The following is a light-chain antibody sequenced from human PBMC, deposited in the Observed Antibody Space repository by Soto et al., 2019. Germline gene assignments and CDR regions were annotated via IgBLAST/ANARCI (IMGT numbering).Light chain of an antibody. V-gene: IGKV1-39*01. CDR3: QQSYNATSIT. CDR1: QSISSS. CDR2: GVS. J-gene: IGKJ5*01. Sequence: DTTMTKHPTSLSASVGDKVTITCRASQSISSSLNWYQQKSGKAPNLLIYGVSRLQGGVPSRFSGSGSGTDFTLSISSLQPEDFAPYYCQQSYNATSITFGQGTRLEIK.